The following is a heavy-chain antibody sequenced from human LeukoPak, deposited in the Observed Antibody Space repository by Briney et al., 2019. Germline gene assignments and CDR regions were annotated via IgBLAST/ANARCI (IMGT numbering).Heavy chain of an antibody. Sequence: SVKVSCKASGYTFTSYYMHWVRQAPGQGLEWMGGIIPIFGTANYAQKFQGRVTITTDESTSTAYMELSSLRSEDTAVYYCARDQAVAGTKNDAFDIWGQGTMVTVSS. CDR1: GYTFTSYY. V-gene: IGHV1-69*05. D-gene: IGHD6-19*01. CDR2: IIPIFGTA. CDR3: ARDQAVAGTKNDAFDI. J-gene: IGHJ3*02.